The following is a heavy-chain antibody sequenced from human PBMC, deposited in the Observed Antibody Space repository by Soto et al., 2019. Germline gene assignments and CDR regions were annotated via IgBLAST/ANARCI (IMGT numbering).Heavy chain of an antibody. V-gene: IGHV1-2*02. CDR3: ASKCGDRCTEDTDALAL. CDR2: IDVNTGGT. CDR1: GDTFTDSY. J-gene: IGHJ3*01. D-gene: IGHD2-21*01. Sequence: VQLVQSGAEVKKPGASVKVSCKASGDTFTDSYLHWVRQAPGQRLEWMGWIDVNTGGTNSPQKFQDRVTLHGGVSINAALMELTAFTADHTVVYFCASKCGDRCTEDTDALALWGQGTMVSVSS.